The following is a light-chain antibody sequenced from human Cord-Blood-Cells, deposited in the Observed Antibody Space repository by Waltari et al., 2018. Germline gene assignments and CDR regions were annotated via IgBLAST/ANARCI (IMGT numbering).Light chain of an antibody. J-gene: IGKJ4*01. CDR3: QQYYSTPLT. V-gene: IGKV4-1*01. CDR1: QSVLYSSNNKNY. CDR2: WAS. Sequence: DIVMTQSPDSLAVSLGERATINCKSSQSVLYSSNNKNYLAWYQQKPGQPPKLLIYWASTRESGVPARFSGNGSVTDFTLTISSLQAEDVAVYYCQQYYSTPLTFGGGTKVEIK.